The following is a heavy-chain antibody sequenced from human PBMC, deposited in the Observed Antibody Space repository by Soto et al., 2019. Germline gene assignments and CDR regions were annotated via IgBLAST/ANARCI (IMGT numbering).Heavy chain of an antibody. J-gene: IGHJ4*02. CDR2: ISGSGGST. CDR1: GFTFSSYA. D-gene: IGHD3-3*01. Sequence: EVQLLESGGGLVQPGGSLRLSCAASGFTFSSYAMSWVRQAPGKGLEWVSAISGSGGSTYYADSVKGRFTISRDNSKNTLYLQMNSLRAEDTAVYYCARVPTYYDSCFDYWGQGTLVTVSS. CDR3: ARVPTYYDSCFDY. V-gene: IGHV3-23*01.